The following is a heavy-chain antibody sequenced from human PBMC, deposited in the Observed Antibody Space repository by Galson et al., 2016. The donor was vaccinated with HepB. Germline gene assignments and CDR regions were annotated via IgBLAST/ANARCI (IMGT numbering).Heavy chain of an antibody. J-gene: IGHJ2*01. CDR1: GFNFNNYT. CDR2: ISSGGSII. V-gene: IGHV3-48*01. D-gene: IGHD6-13*01. Sequence: SLRLSCAASGFNFNNYTINWVRQAPGKGLEWISYISSGGSIIYYADSLRGRFTISRDSAKNSVYLQLNSLRAEDTAVYYCARNPDSSTWYMSWYFDLWGRGTVVTVSS. CDR3: ARNPDSSTWYMSWYFDL.